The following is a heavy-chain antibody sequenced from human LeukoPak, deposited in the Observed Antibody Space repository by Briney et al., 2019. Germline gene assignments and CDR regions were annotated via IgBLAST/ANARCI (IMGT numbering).Heavy chain of an antibody. V-gene: IGHV3-33*01. D-gene: IGHD1-1*01. CDR3: ARIATTDYYYGMDV. CDR2: IWYDGSNK. J-gene: IGHJ6*02. Sequence: PGGSLRLSCAASGFTFSSYGMHWVRQAPGKGLEWVAVIWYDGSNKYYADSVKGRFTISRDNSKNTLYLQMNSLRAEDTAVYYCARIATTDYYYGMDVWGQGTTVTVSS. CDR1: GFTFSSYG.